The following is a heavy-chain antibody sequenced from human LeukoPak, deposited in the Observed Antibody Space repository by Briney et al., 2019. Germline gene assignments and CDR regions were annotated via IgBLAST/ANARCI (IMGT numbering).Heavy chain of an antibody. V-gene: IGHV1-2*02. CDR1: RYTFTGYY. D-gene: IGHD3-22*01. Sequence: ASVKVSCKASRYTFTGYYMHWVRQAPGQGLEWMGWINPNSGGTNYAQKFQGRVTMTRDTSISTAYMELSRLRSDDTAVYYCASSTYDSSGYYRFDYWGQGTLVTVSS. CDR2: INPNSGGT. CDR3: ASSTYDSSGYYRFDY. J-gene: IGHJ4*02.